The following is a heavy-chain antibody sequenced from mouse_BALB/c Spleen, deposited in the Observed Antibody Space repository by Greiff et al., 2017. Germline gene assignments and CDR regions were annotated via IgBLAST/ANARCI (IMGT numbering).Heavy chain of an antibody. Sequence: QVHVKQSGAELARPGASVKLSCKASGYTFTSYWMQWVKQRPGQGLEWIGAIYPGDGDTRYTQKFKGKATLTADKSSSTAYMQLSSLASEDSAVYYCARLEGNYVGAMDYWGQGTSVTVSS. CDR2: IYPGDGDT. CDR1: GYTFTSYW. J-gene: IGHJ4*01. V-gene: IGHV1-87*01. CDR3: ARLEGNYVGAMDY. D-gene: IGHD2-1*01.